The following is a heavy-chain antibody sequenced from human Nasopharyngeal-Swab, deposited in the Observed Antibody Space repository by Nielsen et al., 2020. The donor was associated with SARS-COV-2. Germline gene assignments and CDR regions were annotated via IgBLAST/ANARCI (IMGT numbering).Heavy chain of an antibody. V-gene: IGHV1-46*01. CDR1: GYTFTSYY. Sequence: VSVKVSCKASGYTFTSYYMHWVRQAPGQGLEWMGIINPSGGSTSYAQKFQGRVTMTRDASTSTVYMELSSLRSEDTAVYYCARGSRLSTVTTGDYFDYWGQGTLVTVSS. D-gene: IGHD4-17*01. CDR2: INPSGGST. J-gene: IGHJ4*02. CDR3: ARGSRLSTVTTGDYFDY.